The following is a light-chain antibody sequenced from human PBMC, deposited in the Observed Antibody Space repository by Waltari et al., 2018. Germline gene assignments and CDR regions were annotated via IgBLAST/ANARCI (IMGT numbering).Light chain of an antibody. Sequence: DIVMTQSPDSLAVSLGERATINCKSSQSVLYSSNNKNYLAWYQQKPGQPPKLPIYWASTRESGVPDRFSGSGSGTDFTLTISSLQAEDVAVYYCQQYYSTLRTFGPGTKVDIK. CDR3: QQYYSTLRT. CDR2: WAS. V-gene: IGKV4-1*01. J-gene: IGKJ3*01. CDR1: QSVLYSSNNKNY.